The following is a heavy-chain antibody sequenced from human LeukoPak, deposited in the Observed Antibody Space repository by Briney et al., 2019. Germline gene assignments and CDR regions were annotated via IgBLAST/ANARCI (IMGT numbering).Heavy chain of an antibody. CDR3: ARVTAPGTGCDYFDF. Sequence: SQTLSLACDISGDSVSSNSATWNWIRQSPSRGLEWLGRTYYRSKWYNDYALSVNSRIMISPDTSKNQFSLHLNSVTPDDTAVYFCARVTAPGTGCDYFDFWGQGTLVTVSS. CDR1: GDSVSSNSAT. J-gene: IGHJ4*02. V-gene: IGHV6-1*01. CDR2: TYYRSKWYN. D-gene: IGHD6-13*01.